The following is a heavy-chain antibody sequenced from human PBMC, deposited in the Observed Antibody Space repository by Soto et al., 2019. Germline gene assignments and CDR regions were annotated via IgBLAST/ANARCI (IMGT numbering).Heavy chain of an antibody. CDR2: IYYSGST. CDR1: GGSIGSGGYY. Sequence: SETLSLTCTVSGGSIGSGGYYWSWIRQHPGKGLEWIGYIYYSGSTYYNPSLKSRVTISVDTSKNQFSLKLSSVTAEDTAVYYCARDRTDGRAAWGQGTLVTVSS. CDR3: ARDRTDGRAA. V-gene: IGHV4-31*03. J-gene: IGHJ5*02.